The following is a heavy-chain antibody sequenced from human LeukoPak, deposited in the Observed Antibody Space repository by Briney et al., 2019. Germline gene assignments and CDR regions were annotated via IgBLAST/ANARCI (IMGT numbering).Heavy chain of an antibody. CDR2: ISSSSTTI. V-gene: IGHV3-48*01. CDR3: AKGPVVPADMGEWFDP. Sequence: GSLRLSCAASGYTFSSYSMNWVRQAPGKGLEWLSYISSSSTTIYYADSVQGRFTISRDNAKNSLYLQMNSLRAEDTAVYYCAKGPVVPADMGEWFDPWGQGTLVTLSS. D-gene: IGHD2-2*01. CDR1: GYTFSSYS. J-gene: IGHJ5*02.